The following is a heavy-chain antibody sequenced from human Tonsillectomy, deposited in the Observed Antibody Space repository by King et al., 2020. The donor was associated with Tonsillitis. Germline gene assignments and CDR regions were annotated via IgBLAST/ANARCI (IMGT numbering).Heavy chain of an antibody. CDR1: EFTFSSYD. CDR2: ISYDGYYK. D-gene: IGHD6-19*01. Sequence: VQLVESGGGVVQPGGSLRLSCVASEFTFSSYDMHWVRQTPGKGLEWVAVISYDGYYKYYADSVKGRFTISRDNSKKTLYLQMNSLTTEDTAVFYCAKGPHSSGWPNYFDYWGQGSLVTVSS. V-gene: IGHV3-30*18. J-gene: IGHJ4*02. CDR3: AKGPHSSGWPNYFDY.